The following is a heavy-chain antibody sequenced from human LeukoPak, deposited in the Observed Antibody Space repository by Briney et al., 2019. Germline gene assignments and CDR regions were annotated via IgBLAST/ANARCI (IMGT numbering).Heavy chain of an antibody. CDR2: IYYSGST. Sequence: SETLSLTCTVSGGSISSSSYYWGWIRQPPGKGLEWIGSIYYSGSTYYNPSLKSRVTISVDTSKNQFSLKLSSVTAADTAVYYCARRYGIWFGERGSWFDPWGQGTLVTVSS. CDR1: GGSISSSSYY. CDR3: ARRYGIWFGERGSWFDP. V-gene: IGHV4-39*07. J-gene: IGHJ5*02. D-gene: IGHD3-10*01.